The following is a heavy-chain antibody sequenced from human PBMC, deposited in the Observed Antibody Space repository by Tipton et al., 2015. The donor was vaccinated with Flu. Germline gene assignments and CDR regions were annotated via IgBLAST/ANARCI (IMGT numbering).Heavy chain of an antibody. D-gene: IGHD3-10*01. CDR2: VSARGTT. CDR1: RFSISSGDFY. CDR3: ARLRYFGSAGYNDAYDF. V-gene: IGHV4-31*03. Sequence: TLSLTCTVSRFSISSGDFYWSWIRQHPGKGLEWIGRVSARGTTDYNPSLKSRLTISLDTSKNQFSLKLTSVTAADTAVYYCARLRYFGSAGYNDAYDFWGQGTMVTVSS. J-gene: IGHJ3*01.